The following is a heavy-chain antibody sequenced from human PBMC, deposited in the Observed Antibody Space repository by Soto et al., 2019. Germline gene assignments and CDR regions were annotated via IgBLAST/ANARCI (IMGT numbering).Heavy chain of an antibody. J-gene: IGHJ6*02. CDR2: TYYRSKWYN. D-gene: IGHD6-13*01. Sequence: PSQTLSLTCAISGDSVSSNSAAWNWIRQSPSRGLEWLGRTYYRSKWYNDYAVSVKSRITINPDTSKNQFSLQLNSVTPEDTAAYYCARGFSSSWGAYYYYYGMDVWGQGTTVTVSS. V-gene: IGHV6-1*01. CDR1: GDSVSSNSAA. CDR3: ARGFSSSWGAYYYYYGMDV.